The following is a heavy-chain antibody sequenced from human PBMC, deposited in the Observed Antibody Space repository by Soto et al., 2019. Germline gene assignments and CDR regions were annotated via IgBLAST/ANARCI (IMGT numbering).Heavy chain of an antibody. V-gene: IGHV3-23*01. CDR3: AKGRTYFDS. Sequence: EVQLLESGGGLVQPGGSLRLSCAASGFTFGNYAMSWVRQAPGKGLDWVSSIIGNGGSTYYADSAKGRFTISRDNSKNTLYLQMNSLRAEDTALYYCAKGRTYFDSWGQGTLATVSS. CDR2: IIGNGGST. J-gene: IGHJ4*02. CDR1: GFTFGNYA.